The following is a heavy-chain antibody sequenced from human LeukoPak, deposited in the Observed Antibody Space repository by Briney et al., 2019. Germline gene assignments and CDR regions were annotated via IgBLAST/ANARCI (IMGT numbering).Heavy chain of an antibody. V-gene: IGHV4-59*12. D-gene: IGHD6-13*01. CDR3: ARGPKRSIAAALDY. Sequence: KPSETLSLTCTVSGGSISSYYWSWIRQPPGKGLEWIGYIYYSGSTNYNPSLKSRVTISVDTSKNQFSLKLSSVTAADTAVYYCARGPKRSIAAALDYWGQGTLVTVSS. CDR1: GGSISSYY. CDR2: IYYSGST. J-gene: IGHJ4*02.